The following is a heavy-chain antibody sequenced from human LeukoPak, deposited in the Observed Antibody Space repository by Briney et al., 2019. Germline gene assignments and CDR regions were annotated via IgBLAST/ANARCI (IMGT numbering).Heavy chain of an antibody. CDR2: ISGSGGST. J-gene: IGHJ3*02. Sequence: GGSLRLSCVASGFTFDIYAMSWVRQAPGKGLEWVSAISGSGGSTYYADSVKGRFTISRDNSKNTLYLQMNSLRAEDTAVYYCARCSWGYYYDSSGYNDAFDIWGQGTMVTVSS. CDR3: ARCSWGYYYDSSGYNDAFDI. CDR1: GFTFDIYA. D-gene: IGHD3-22*01. V-gene: IGHV3-23*01.